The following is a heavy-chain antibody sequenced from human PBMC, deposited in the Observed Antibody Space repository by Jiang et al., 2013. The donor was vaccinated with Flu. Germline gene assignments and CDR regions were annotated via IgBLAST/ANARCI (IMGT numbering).Heavy chain of an antibody. D-gene: IGHD1-26*01. CDR1: GFTLSSYA. J-gene: IGHJ4*02. V-gene: IGHV3-23*01. CDR2: ISGSGGST. CDR3: AKDVRIVGATTFDY. Sequence: LVQPGGSLRVSCAASGFTLSSYAMSWVRQAPGKGLEWVSGISGSGGSTYYADSVKGRFTISRDNSKNTVYLQMNSLRAEDTAVYYCAKDVRIVGATTFDYWGQGTLVTVSS.